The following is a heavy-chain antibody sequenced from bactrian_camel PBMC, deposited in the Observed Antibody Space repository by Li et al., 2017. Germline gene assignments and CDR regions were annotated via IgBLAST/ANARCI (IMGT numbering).Heavy chain of an antibody. J-gene: IGHJ4*01. CDR2: IYTGGGAT. CDR1: ELTYSKDT. D-gene: IGHD6*01. V-gene: IGHV3S54*01. CDR3: ASRTSGGRWYVALAKATYNV. Sequence: HVQLVESGGGSVEPGGSLRLSCVASELTYSKDTMGWFRQAPGKEREGIAAIYTGGGATFYADSVKGRFTIPQDKTKRAVYLQMNILKPEDTAMYYCASRTSGGRWYVALAKATYNVWGQGTQVTVS.